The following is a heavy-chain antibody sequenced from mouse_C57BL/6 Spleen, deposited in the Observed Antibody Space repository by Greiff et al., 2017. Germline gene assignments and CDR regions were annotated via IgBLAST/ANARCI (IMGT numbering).Heavy chain of an antibody. J-gene: IGHJ2*01. Sequence: VQLQQSGPELVKPGDSVKISCKASGYSFTGYFLNWVMQSHGKSLEWIGRINPYNGDTFYNQKFKGKATLTVDKSSSKAHMELRSLTSKDSAVYYCARKEVDGNSIDYWGQGTTLTVSS. D-gene: IGHD2-1*01. V-gene: IGHV1-20*01. CDR2: INPYNGDT. CDR1: GYSFTGYF. CDR3: ARKEVDGNSIDY.